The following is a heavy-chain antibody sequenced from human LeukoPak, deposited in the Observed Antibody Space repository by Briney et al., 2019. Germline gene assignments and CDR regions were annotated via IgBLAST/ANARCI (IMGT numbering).Heavy chain of an antibody. CDR3: ARGPTLVRGVIMPDSVGGMDV. D-gene: IGHD3-10*01. CDR2: MNPNSGNT. Sequence: ASVRVSCKASGFTFTSYDINWVRQAPGQGLEWMGWMNPNSGNTRYAQKVQGRITMTRDTSISTAYMELSSLRSEDTAVYYCARGPTLVRGVIMPDSVGGMDVWGQGTTVTVSS. CDR1: GFTFTSYD. V-gene: IGHV1-8*01. J-gene: IGHJ6*02.